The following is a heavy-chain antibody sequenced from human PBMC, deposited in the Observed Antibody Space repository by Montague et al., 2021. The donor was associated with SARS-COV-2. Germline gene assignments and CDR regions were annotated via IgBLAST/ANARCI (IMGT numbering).Heavy chain of an antibody. V-gene: IGHV4-39*01. CDR1: GGSISSTSYY. CDR2: ISYSGST. CDR3: ARHITGSGNAFDI. D-gene: IGHD3-10*01. Sequence: SETLSLTCTVSGGSISSTSYYWGWIRQPPGKGLEWNGSISYSGSTYYKSSLKSRVTISADTSKNQFSLRLSSVTAADTAVYYCARHITGSGNAFDIWGQGTTVTVSS. J-gene: IGHJ3*02.